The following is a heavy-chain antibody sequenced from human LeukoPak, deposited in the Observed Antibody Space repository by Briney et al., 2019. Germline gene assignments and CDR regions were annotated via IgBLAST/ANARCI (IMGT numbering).Heavy chain of an antibody. CDR1: GYTFTGYY. J-gene: IGHJ5*02. CDR2: INPNSGGT. Sequence: ASVKVSCKASGYTFTGYYMHWVRQAPGQGLEWMGWINPNSGGTNYAHKFQGRVTMTRDTSISTAYMELSRLRSDDTAVYYCAREGTTGTTDWFDPWGQGTLVTVSS. D-gene: IGHD1-1*01. V-gene: IGHV1-2*02. CDR3: AREGTTGTTDWFDP.